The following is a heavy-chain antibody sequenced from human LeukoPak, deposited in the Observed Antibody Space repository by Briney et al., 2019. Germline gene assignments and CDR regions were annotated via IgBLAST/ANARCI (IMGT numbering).Heavy chain of an antibody. CDR2: ISGSGGST. CDR3: AKPGSSGWKYFDY. CDR1: GFTFSSYA. J-gene: IGHJ4*02. D-gene: IGHD6-19*01. Sequence: GGSLRLSCAASGFTFSSYAMSWVRQAPGKGLEWVSAISGSGGSTYYADSVKGRFTISRDNSKNTLYLQTNSLRAEDTAVYYCAKPGSSGWKYFDYWGQGTLVTVSS. V-gene: IGHV3-23*01.